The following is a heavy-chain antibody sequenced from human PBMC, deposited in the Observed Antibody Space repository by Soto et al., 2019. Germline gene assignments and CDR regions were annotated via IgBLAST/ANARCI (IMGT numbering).Heavy chain of an antibody. CDR2: IIPIFGTA. J-gene: IGHJ6*02. CDR3: ARDLRGGVYDILTGYPPRGYYYGMDV. V-gene: IGHV1-69*13. Sequence: SVKVSCKASGGTFSSYAISWVRQAPGQGLEWMGGIIPIFGTANYAQKFQGRVTITADESTSTAYMELSSLRSEDTAVYYCARDLRGGVYDILTGYPPRGYYYGMDVWGQGTTVTVSS. CDR1: GGTFSSYA. D-gene: IGHD3-9*01.